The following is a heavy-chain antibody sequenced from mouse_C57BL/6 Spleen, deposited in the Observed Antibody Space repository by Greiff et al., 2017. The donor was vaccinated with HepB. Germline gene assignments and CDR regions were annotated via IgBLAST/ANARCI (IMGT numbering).Heavy chain of an antibody. J-gene: IGHJ1*03. CDR3: ARALTGTFYWYFDV. V-gene: IGHV5-16*01. CDR1: GFTFSDYY. CDR2: INYDGSST. D-gene: IGHD4-1*01. Sequence: EVHLVESEGGLVQPGSSMKLSCTASGFTFSDYYMAWVRQVPEKGLEWVANINYDGSSTYYLDSLKSRFIISRDNAKNILYLQMSSLKSEDTATYYCARALTGTFYWYFDVWGTGTTVTVSS.